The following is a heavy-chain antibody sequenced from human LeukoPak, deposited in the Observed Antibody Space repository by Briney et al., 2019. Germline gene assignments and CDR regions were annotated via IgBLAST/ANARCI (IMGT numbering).Heavy chain of an antibody. Sequence: GGSLRLSCAASGFTFSTYSMNWVRQAPGKGLEWVSSISSSSSFTYYADSLKGRFTISRDNAKNSLYLLMDSLRVEDTAVYYWARDDSSAYYFDDWGQGGLVTVSS. CDR1: GFTFSTYS. CDR2: ISSSSSFT. J-gene: IGHJ4*02. V-gene: IGHV3-21*01. CDR3: ARDDSSAYYFDD. D-gene: IGHD3-22*01.